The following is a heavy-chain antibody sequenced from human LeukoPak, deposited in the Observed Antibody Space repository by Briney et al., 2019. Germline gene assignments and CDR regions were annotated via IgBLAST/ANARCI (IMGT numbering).Heavy chain of an antibody. J-gene: IGHJ1*01. V-gene: IGHV1-69*13. CDR3: ASGPFVVVIASNEYFQH. Sequence: SVKVSCKASGGTFSSYAISWVRQAPGQGLEWMGGIIPIFGTANYAQKFQGRVTITADESTSTAYMELSSLRSEDTAVYYCASGPFVVVIASNEYFQHWGQGTLVTVSS. CDR1: GGTFSSYA. D-gene: IGHD2-21*01. CDR2: IIPIFGTA.